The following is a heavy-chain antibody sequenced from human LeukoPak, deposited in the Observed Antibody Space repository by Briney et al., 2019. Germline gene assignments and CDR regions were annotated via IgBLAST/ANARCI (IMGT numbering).Heavy chain of an antibody. J-gene: IGHJ5*02. Sequence: ASVKVSCKASGYTFTSYAMHWVRQAPGQRLEWMGWINAGNGNTKYSQKFQGRVTITRDTSASTAYMELSSLRSEDTAVYYCARATPLDTAITYNWFDPWGQGTLVTVSS. CDR3: ARATPLDTAITYNWFDP. CDR1: GYTFTSYA. CDR2: INAGNGNT. V-gene: IGHV1-3*01. D-gene: IGHD5-18*01.